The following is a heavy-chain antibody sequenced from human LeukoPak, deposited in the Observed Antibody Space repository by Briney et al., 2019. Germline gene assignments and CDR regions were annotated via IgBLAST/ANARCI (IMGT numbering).Heavy chain of an antibody. V-gene: IGHV1-18*01. CDR3: ARDWYCSGGSCYNRFDP. D-gene: IGHD2-15*01. CDR1: GYIFTSYG. J-gene: IGHJ5*02. CDR2: IRTSNGDS. Sequence: ASVKVSCKASGYIFTSYGISWVRQAPAQGLEWMGWIRTSNGDSNYAQRIQDRVIMTTDTSTSTAYMELRSLRSDDTAVYYCARDWYCSGGSCYNRFDPWGQGTLVTVSS.